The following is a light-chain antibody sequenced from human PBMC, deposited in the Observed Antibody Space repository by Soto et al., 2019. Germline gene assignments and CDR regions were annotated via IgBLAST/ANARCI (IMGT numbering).Light chain of an antibody. J-gene: IGLJ2*01. Sequence: QSALTQPASVSGSPGQSITISCTGTSSDVGGYNYVSWYQQHPGKAPKLMIYGVTNRPSGVSNRYSGSKSGNTASLTISGLKAEDEAAYYCSSYTSSSTLSVVFGGGTKLTVL. CDR2: GVT. CDR3: SSYTSSSTLSVV. CDR1: SSDVGGYNY. V-gene: IGLV2-14*01.